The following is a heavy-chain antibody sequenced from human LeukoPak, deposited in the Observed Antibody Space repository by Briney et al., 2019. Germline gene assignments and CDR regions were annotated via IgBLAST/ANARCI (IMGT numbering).Heavy chain of an antibody. D-gene: IGHD1-26*01. CDR3: ARVGGSYFYYYYMDV. Sequence: GGSLRLSCAASGFTFSDNYMTWVRQAPGKGLGWLSYISGNGGVIQYADSVKGRFTISRDNAKNSLYLQMNSLRAEDTAVYYCARVGGSYFYYYYMDVWGKGTTVTVSS. V-gene: IGHV3-11*04. CDR2: ISGNGGVI. CDR1: GFTFSDNY. J-gene: IGHJ6*03.